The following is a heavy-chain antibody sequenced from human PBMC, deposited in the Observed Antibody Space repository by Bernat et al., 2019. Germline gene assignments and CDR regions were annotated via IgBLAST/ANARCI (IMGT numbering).Heavy chain of an antibody. V-gene: IGHV5-10-1*03. D-gene: IGHD4-17*01. J-gene: IGHJ5*01. CDR2: IDTSDSYT. CDR3: ARYPDGDYVFDS. Sequence: EVQLVQSGAEVKKPGESLRISCKGSGYSLPSYWTSRVRQMPGKGLAWMGRIDTSDSYTNYSPSFQGHVTISADKSSRPAYLPWSSLTAADTALDYWARYPDGDYVFDSWGRGTLVTVSS. CDR1: GYSLPSYW.